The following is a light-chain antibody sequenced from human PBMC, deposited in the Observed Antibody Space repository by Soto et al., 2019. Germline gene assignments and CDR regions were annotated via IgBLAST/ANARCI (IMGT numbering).Light chain of an antibody. CDR3: QEYNDYSPWT. CDR2: AAS. V-gene: IGKV1-39*01. J-gene: IGKJ1*01. CDR1: QTVSRY. Sequence: DIKLTQSPSSLSASVGATVTITCRASQTVSRYLNWYQQKSGTAPKLMIYAASTLHTGVPSRFSGRGSGTDFTLTINNLQPDDFATYYCQEYNDYSPWTLGQGTKVDIK.